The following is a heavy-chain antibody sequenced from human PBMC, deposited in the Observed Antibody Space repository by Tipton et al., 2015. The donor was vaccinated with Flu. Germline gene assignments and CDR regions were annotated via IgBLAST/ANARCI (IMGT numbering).Heavy chain of an antibody. Sequence: SLRLSCAPSGFTVSNNYVTWVRQAPGKGLQWVSAIDTGGTTYYADSVKGRFTISRDNSKDMVHLQMNSLRGEDTAVYYCVRGEYSSGWCDVFDVWDQGTMVTVSS. J-gene: IGHJ3*01. V-gene: IGHV3-66*02. CDR2: IDTGGTT. CDR3: VRGEYSSGWCDVFDV. CDR1: GFTVSNNY. D-gene: IGHD6-19*01.